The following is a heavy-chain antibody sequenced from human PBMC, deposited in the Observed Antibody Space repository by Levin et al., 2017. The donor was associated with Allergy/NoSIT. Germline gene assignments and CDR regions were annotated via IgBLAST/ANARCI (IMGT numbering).Heavy chain of an antibody. D-gene: IGHD5-24*01. CDR2: VFHSGIA. Sequence: SQTLSLTCAVSGDSITGSDWWTWVRQPPGKGLEWIVEVFHSGIANYNPSPESRVTMSVDKSKNPFSLRPCSVTAADTAVYYCARVDTMAAAPESWGQGVLVTVSS. CDR1: GDSITGSDW. J-gene: IGHJ5*02. CDR3: ARVDTMAAAPES. V-gene: IGHV4-4*02.